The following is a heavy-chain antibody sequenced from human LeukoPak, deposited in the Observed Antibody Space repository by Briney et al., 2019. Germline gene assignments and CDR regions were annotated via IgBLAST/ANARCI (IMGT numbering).Heavy chain of an antibody. V-gene: IGHV4-39*07. CDR1: GGSISSSSYY. CDR2: IYYSGST. CDR3: ARVYYDILTSPDRIDY. J-gene: IGHJ4*02. Sequence: PSETLSLTCTVSGGSISSSSYYWGWIRQPPGKGLEWIGSIYYSGSTYYNPSLKSRVTISVDTSKNQFSLKLSSVTAADTAVYCCARVYYDILTSPDRIDYWGQGTLVTVSS. D-gene: IGHD3-9*01.